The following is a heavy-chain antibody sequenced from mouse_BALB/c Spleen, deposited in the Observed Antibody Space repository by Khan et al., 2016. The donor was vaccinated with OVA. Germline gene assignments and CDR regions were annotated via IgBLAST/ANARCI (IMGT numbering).Heavy chain of an antibody. CDR1: GFSLTSYG. CDR3: ASFRITEGYYAMDY. V-gene: IGHV2-3*01. J-gene: IGHJ4*01. CDR2: IWGDGST. Sequence: QMQLEESGPGLVAPSQSLSITCTVSGFSLTSYGVNWVRQPPGKGLEWLGVIWGDGSTNYHSALISRLSISKDNSKSQVFLKLNSLQTDDTATYYCASFRITEGYYAMDYWGQGTSVTVSS. D-gene: IGHD2-4*01.